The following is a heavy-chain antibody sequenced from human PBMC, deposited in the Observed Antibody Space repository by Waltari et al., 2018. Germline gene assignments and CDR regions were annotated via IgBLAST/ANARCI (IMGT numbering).Heavy chain of an antibody. J-gene: IGHJ4*02. CDR1: GSTLTELS. V-gene: IGHV1-24*01. D-gene: IGHD3-22*01. Sequence: QVQLVQSGAEVTKPGASLKVSCKVSGSTLTELSMPWVRQAPGKGLEWMGGFDPEDGETIYAQKFQGRVTMTEDTSTDTAYMELSSLRSEDTAVYYCATVGPDSSGYYYHDYWGQGTLVTVSS. CDR2: FDPEDGET. CDR3: ATVGPDSSGYYYHDY.